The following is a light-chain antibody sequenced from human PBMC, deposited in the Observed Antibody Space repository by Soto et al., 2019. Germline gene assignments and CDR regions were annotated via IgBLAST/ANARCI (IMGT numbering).Light chain of an antibody. CDR3: MQALQSPLT. V-gene: IGKV2-28*01. CDR2: LGS. CDR1: QSLLHSNGYNY. Sequence: DIVMTLSPLSLPVTPGEPASISCRSSQSLLHSNGYNYLDWYLQKPGQSPQLLISLGSNRTSGVPDRFSGSGSGTDFTLTISRVEAEDVGVYYCMQALQSPLTFGGGTKVEIK. J-gene: IGKJ4*01.